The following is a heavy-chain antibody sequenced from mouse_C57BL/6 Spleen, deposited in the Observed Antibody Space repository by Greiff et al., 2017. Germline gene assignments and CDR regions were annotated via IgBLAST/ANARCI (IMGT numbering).Heavy chain of an antibody. J-gene: IGHJ1*03. D-gene: IGHD2-1*01. V-gene: IGHV5-17*01. CDR2: ISSGSSTI. Sequence: EVKVVESGGGLVKPGGSLKLSCAASGFTFSDYGMHWVRQAPEKGLEWVAYISSGSSTIYYADTVKGRFTISRDNAKNTLFLQMTSLRSEDTAMYYGARGGFYYGNSYWYFDVWGTGTTVTVSS. CDR3: ARGGFYYGNSYWYFDV. CDR1: GFTFSDYG.